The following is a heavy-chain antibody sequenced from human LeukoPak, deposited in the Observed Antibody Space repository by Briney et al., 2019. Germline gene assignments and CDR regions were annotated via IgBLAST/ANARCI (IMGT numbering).Heavy chain of an antibody. CDR1: GASMSSGGYY. V-gene: IGHV4-31*03. Sequence: SETLSLTCTVSGASMSSGGYYWSWIRQHPGKGLEWIGYIYDSGSTYYNPSLKSRVTISIDTSKNQFSLKLTSVTPADTAVYYCARDSIPLAFDVWGQGTMVAVSS. CDR3: ARDSIPLAFDV. J-gene: IGHJ3*01. D-gene: IGHD3-3*02. CDR2: IYDSGST.